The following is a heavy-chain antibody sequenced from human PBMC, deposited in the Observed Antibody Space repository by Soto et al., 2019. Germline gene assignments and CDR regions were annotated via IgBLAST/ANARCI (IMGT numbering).Heavy chain of an antibody. Sequence: EVQLVESGGGSLQPGGSLRLSCAASGFPFGSHWMHWVRQVPGKGLVWVSRINSDGSSTTYADFVKGRFTISRDNAKTTLYLHMNSRRAEDTAVYFCAREYCNGASCYSEGIYYFDSWGQGTLVTVSS. V-gene: IGHV3-74*01. CDR3: AREYCNGASCYSEGIYYFDS. D-gene: IGHD2-15*01. J-gene: IGHJ4*02. CDR2: INSDGSST. CDR1: GFPFGSHW.